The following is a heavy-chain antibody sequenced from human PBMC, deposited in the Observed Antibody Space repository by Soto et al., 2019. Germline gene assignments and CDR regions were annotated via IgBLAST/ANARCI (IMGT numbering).Heavy chain of an antibody. V-gene: IGHV4-39*01. D-gene: IGHD6-13*01. J-gene: IGHJ3*02. Sequence: QLQLQESGPGLVKPSETLSLTCTVSGGSISSSSYYWGWIRQPPGKGLEWIGSIYYSGSTYYNPSLKSRVTISLDTSKNQFSLKLSSVTAADTAVYYCARQGGSSWYESAFDIWGQGTMVTVSS. CDR1: GGSISSSSYY. CDR3: ARQGGSSWYESAFDI. CDR2: IYYSGST.